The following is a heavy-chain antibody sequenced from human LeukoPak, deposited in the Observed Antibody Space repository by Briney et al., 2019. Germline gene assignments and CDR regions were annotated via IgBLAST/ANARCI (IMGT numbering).Heavy chain of an antibody. CDR2: ISYDGNSK. CDR1: GFTFSSYG. V-gene: IGHV3-30*03. D-gene: IGHD2-15*01. Sequence: PGRSLRLSCAASGFTFSSYGMHWVRQAPGKGLEWVARISYDGNSKYYADSVKGRFTISRDNSKNTLYLQMNSLRAEDTAVYYCARDEVGSVVAYDAFDIWGQGTMVTVSS. CDR3: ARDEVGSVVAYDAFDI. J-gene: IGHJ3*02.